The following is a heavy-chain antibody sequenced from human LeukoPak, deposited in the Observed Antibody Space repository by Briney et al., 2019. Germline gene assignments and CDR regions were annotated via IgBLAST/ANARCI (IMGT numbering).Heavy chain of an antibody. CDR2: IYHSGST. CDR3: ASVNLGSYSYGIDY. Sequence: SETLSLTCAVSGGSISSGGYSWSWIRQPPGKGLEWIGYIYHSGSTYYNPSLKSRVTISVDRSKNQFSLKLSSVTAADTAVYYCASVNLGSYSYGIDYWGQGTLVTVSS. D-gene: IGHD5-18*01. CDR1: GGSISSGGYS. J-gene: IGHJ4*02. V-gene: IGHV4-30-2*01.